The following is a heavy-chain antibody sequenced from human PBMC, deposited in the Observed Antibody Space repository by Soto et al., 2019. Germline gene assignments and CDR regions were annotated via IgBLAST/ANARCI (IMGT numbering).Heavy chain of an antibody. Sequence: GESLKISCKGSGYSFTSYWIGWVRQMPGKGLEWLGIIYPGDSDTRYSPSFQGQVTISADKSSSTAYLQWSSLKASDTAMYYCARHHNSSGYFRVYWGLGNLVTMSS. D-gene: IGHD3-22*01. V-gene: IGHV5-51*01. CDR3: ARHHNSSGYFRVY. CDR1: GYSFTSYW. J-gene: IGHJ4*02. CDR2: IYPGDSDT.